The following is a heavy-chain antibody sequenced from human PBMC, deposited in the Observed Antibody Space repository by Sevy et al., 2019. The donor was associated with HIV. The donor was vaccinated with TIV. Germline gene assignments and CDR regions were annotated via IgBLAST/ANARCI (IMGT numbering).Heavy chain of an antibody. CDR2: INTDGSTT. CDR1: GFNFSKSW. D-gene: IGHD6-19*01. Sequence: GGSLRLSCAASGFNFSKSWMHWVRQAPGKGLVWVSYINTDGSTTNSADSVKGRFTTSRDNAKNTLYLEMNSLRADDTGVYLYVRAAVYAMDVWGQGTTVTVSS. J-gene: IGHJ6*02. CDR3: VRAAVYAMDV. V-gene: IGHV3-74*01.